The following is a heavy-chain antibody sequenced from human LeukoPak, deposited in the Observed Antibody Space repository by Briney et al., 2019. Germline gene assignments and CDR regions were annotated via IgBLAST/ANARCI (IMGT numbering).Heavy chain of an antibody. J-gene: IGHJ4*02. Sequence: GASVKVSCKASGYTFTSYGISWVRQAPGQGLEWMGWISAYNGNTNYAQKLQGRVTMTRDTSTSTVYMELSSLRSEDTAVYYCARAYAPKGGYPRRYCDYWGQGTLVTVSS. CDR3: ARAYAPKGGYPRRYCDY. CDR1: GYTFTSYG. V-gene: IGHV1-18*01. CDR2: ISAYNGNT. D-gene: IGHD5-12*01.